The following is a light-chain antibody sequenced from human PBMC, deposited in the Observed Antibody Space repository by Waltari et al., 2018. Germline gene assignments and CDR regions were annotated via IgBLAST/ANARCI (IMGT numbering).Light chain of an antibody. CDR1: QSLVHSDGNTV. J-gene: IGKJ2*01. V-gene: IGKV2-30*02. CDR2: KVS. Sequence: DGVMTQSPLSLPVTLGQPASISCKSSQSLVHSDGNTVLQGFQQGPGQSPRRLIYKVSNRESGVKVRFSGSRSGTDVTLKISRVECEDVGVYYCRKGTHWAYTFGQGTRMDIK. CDR3: RKGTHWAYT.